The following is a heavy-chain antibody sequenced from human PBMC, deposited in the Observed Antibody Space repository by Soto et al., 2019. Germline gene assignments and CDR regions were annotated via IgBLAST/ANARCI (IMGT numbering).Heavy chain of an antibody. CDR2: IKSKTDGGTT. CDR3: TTSVRGGSRYLPYVMDV. V-gene: IGHV3-15*01. D-gene: IGHD2-15*01. J-gene: IGHJ6*02. Sequence: GGSLRLSCAASGFTFSNAWMSWVRQAPGKGLEWVGRIKSKTDGGTTDYAAPVKGRFTISRDDSKNTLYLQMNSLKTEYTAVYYCTTSVRGGSRYLPYVMDVWGQGTTVTVSS. CDR1: GFTFSNAW.